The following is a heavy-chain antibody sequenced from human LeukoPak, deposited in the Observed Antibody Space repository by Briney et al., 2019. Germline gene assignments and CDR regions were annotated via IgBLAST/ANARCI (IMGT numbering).Heavy chain of an antibody. Sequence: SETLSLTCTVSGGSISSYYWSWIRQPAGKGLEWIGRIYTSGSTNYNPSLKSRVTMSVDTSKNQFSLKLSSVAAADTAVYYCARTTMIVVVITKDWYFDLWGRGTLVTVSS. D-gene: IGHD3-22*01. CDR3: ARTTMIVVVITKDWYFDL. CDR1: GGSISSYY. V-gene: IGHV4-4*07. CDR2: IYTSGST. J-gene: IGHJ2*01.